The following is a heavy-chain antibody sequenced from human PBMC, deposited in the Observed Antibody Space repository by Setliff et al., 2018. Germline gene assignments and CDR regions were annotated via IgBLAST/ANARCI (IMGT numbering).Heavy chain of an antibody. CDR3: VRDSSADYYDNDYFKY. D-gene: IGHD2-21*02. V-gene: IGHV3-30*02. Sequence: GGSLRLSCAASGFTFRGFAMHWVRQAPGKGLQWVAFIRHDESDIYYTNSVKGRFTVSRDNSKNTLYLQMNILRPEDTALYYCVRDSSADYYDNDYFKYWGQGALVTVSS. CDR1: GFTFRGFA. J-gene: IGHJ1*01. CDR2: IRHDESDI.